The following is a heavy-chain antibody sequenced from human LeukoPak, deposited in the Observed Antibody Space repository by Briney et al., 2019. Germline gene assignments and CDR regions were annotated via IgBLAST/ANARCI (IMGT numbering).Heavy chain of an antibody. J-gene: IGHJ4*01. Sequence: GGSLRLXCAVSGFTFTDYWMNWVRQAPGKALEWVASIRQDGGEKSYVDSVKGRFTISRDNTKCSLYLQINSLRAEDTAVYYCARDGTAAGLYFDLWGQGTLVTVSS. D-gene: IGHD6-13*01. CDR2: IRQDGGEK. V-gene: IGHV3-7*01. CDR1: GFTFTDYW. CDR3: ARDGTAAGLYFDL.